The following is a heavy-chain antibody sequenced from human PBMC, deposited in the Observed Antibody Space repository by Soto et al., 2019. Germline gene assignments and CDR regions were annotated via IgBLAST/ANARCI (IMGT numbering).Heavy chain of an antibody. V-gene: IGHV1-3*01. CDR1: GYTFTSYA. CDR3: AKNGQPPYYYYGLDV. CDR2: INAGNGNT. Sequence: ASVKVSCKASGYTFTSYAMSWVRQAPGQRLEWMGWINAGNGNTKYSEKFQGRVSMTIDTSTTTAYMELRSLTSEDTAVYYCAKNGQPPYYYYGLDVWGQGTKVTVSS. J-gene: IGHJ6*02. D-gene: IGHD2-8*01.